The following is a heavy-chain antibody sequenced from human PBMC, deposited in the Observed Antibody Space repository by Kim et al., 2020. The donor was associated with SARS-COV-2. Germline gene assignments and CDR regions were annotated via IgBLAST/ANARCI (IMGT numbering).Heavy chain of an antibody. V-gene: IGHV1-18*01. CDR3: ARDSPNYYDSSGPFDY. Sequence: KLQGRVTMTTDTSTSTAYMELRSLRSDDTAVYYCARDSPNYYDSSGPFDYWGQGTLVTVSS. D-gene: IGHD3-22*01. J-gene: IGHJ4*02.